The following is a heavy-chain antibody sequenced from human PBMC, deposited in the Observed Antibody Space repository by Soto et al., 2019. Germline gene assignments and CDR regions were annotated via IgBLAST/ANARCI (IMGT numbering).Heavy chain of an antibody. Sequence: QVQLVESGGGVVQPGRSLRLSCAASGFTFSSYAMHWVRQAPGKGLEWVAVISYDGSNKYYADSVKGRFTISRDNSKNTLYLQMNSLRAEDTAVYYCARAFLEWFSIWFDPWGQGTLVTVSS. CDR3: ARAFLEWFSIWFDP. CDR2: ISYDGSNK. CDR1: GFTFSSYA. D-gene: IGHD3-3*01. J-gene: IGHJ5*02. V-gene: IGHV3-30-3*01.